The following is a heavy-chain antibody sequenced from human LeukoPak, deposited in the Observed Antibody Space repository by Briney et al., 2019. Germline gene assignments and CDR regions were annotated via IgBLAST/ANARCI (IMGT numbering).Heavy chain of an antibody. J-gene: IGHJ6*03. CDR2: TRNKANSYTT. CDR1: GFTFSDHY. D-gene: IGHD3-9*01. Sequence: GGSLRLSCAASGFTFSDHYMDWVRQAPGKGLEWVGRTRNKANSYTTEYAASVKGRFTISRDDSKNSLYLQMNSLKTEDTAVYYCAREGTYYDILTDYYYMDVWGKGTTVTVSS. CDR3: AREGTYYDILTDYYYMDV. V-gene: IGHV3-72*01.